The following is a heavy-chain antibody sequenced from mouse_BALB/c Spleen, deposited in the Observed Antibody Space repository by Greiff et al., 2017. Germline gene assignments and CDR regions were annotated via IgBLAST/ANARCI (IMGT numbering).Heavy chain of an antibody. Sequence: QVQLKQSGAELVRPGTSVKVSCKASGYAFTNYLIEWVKQRPGQGLEWIGVINPGSGGTNYNEKFKGKATLTADKSSSTAYMQLSSLTSDDSAVYFCARYKDYAMDYWGQGTSVTVSS. CDR2: INPGSGGT. D-gene: IGHD1-3*01. J-gene: IGHJ4*01. CDR1: GYAFTNYL. CDR3: ARYKDYAMDY. V-gene: IGHV1-54*01.